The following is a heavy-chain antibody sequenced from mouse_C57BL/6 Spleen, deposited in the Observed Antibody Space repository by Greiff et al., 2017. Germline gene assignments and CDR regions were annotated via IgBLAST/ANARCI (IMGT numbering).Heavy chain of an antibody. CDR2: IHPNSGST. Sequence: VQLQQPGAELVKPGASVKLSCKASGYTFTSYWMHWVKQRPGQGLEWIGMIHPNSGSTNYNEKFKSKATLTVDKSSSTAYMQLSSLTSEGSAVYYCARSYGNYPFDYWGQGTTLTVSS. J-gene: IGHJ2*01. D-gene: IGHD2-10*02. CDR3: ARSYGNYPFDY. CDR1: GYTFTSYW. V-gene: IGHV1-64*01.